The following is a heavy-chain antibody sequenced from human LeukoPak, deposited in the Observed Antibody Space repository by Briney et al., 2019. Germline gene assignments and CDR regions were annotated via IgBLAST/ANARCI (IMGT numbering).Heavy chain of an antibody. CDR2: IYTSGST. Sequence: SQTLSLTCTVSGGSISSGSYYWSWIRQPAGKGLEWIGRIYTSGSTNYNPFLKSRVTISVDTSKNQFSLRLTSVTAADTAVYFCARDYSTPSYYYYYMDVWGKGTTVTVSS. J-gene: IGHJ6*03. CDR3: ARDYSTPSYYYYYMDV. CDR1: GGSISSGSYY. V-gene: IGHV4-61*02. D-gene: IGHD6-6*01.